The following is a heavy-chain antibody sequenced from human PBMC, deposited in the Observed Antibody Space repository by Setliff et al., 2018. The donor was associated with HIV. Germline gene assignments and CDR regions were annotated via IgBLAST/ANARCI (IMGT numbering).Heavy chain of an antibody. V-gene: IGHV1-2*02. J-gene: IGHJ3*02. CDR1: GYTFTGYY. CDR3: ARAAGDWNTFDI. D-gene: IGHD1-1*01. Sequence: GASVKVSCKASGYTFTGYYIHWVRQAPGQGLEWMGWIIPNSDGTNYAQKFQGRVTMTRDTSISTAYMEMSRLRSDDTAIYYCARAAGDWNTFDIWGQGTMVT. CDR2: IIPNSDGT.